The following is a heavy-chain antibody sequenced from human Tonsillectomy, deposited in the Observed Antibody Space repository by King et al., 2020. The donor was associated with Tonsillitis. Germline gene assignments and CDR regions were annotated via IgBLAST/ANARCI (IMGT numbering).Heavy chain of an antibody. Sequence: VQLPQWGAGLLKPSETLSLTCAVYGGSFSGYYWSWIRQPPGKGLEWIGEIDHSGSTNYNPSLKSRGTISVDPSKNQFSLKVTSVTAADTAVYYCASISSDSWGQGTLVTVSS. J-gene: IGHJ5*01. CDR2: IDHSGST. V-gene: IGHV4-34*01. CDR1: GGSFSGYY. CDR3: ASISSDS.